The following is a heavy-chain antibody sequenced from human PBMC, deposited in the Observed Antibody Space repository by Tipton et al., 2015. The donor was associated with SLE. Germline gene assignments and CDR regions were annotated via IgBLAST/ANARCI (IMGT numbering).Heavy chain of an antibody. D-gene: IGHD2-21*02. CDR3: ARGRMTRYGFDI. V-gene: IGHV1-18*01. Sequence: QVQLVQSGAEVKKAGASMKGSCKASGYTFSNYGISWVRQAPGQGLEWMGWISTYNGNTNSAQKHQGRVTMTTDSSTSTAYMELRSLRSDDTAVYYCARGRMTRYGFDIWGQVTMVTVSS. J-gene: IGHJ3*02. CDR1: GYTFSNYG. CDR2: ISTYNGNT.